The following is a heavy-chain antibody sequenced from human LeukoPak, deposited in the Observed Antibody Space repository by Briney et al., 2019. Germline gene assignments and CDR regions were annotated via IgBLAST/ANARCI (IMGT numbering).Heavy chain of an antibody. J-gene: IGHJ4*02. CDR1: GFTVSSNY. Sequence: PGGSLRLSCAASGFTVSSNYMSWVRQAPGKGLEWVSVMCSGGSTYYADSVKGRFTISRHNSKNTLYLQMNSLRAEDTAVYYCARSYYDILTGPGPFDYWGQGTLVTVSS. CDR3: ARSYYDILTGPGPFDY. V-gene: IGHV3-53*04. CDR2: MCSGGST. D-gene: IGHD3-9*01.